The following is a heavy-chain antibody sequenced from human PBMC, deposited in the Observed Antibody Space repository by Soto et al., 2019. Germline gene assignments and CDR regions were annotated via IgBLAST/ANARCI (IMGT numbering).Heavy chain of an antibody. CDR1: GFTFSSYA. CDR2: ISYDGSNK. CDR3: ARLRVRDTLMDYFDY. V-gene: IGHV3-30-3*01. Sequence: GGSLSLSCAASGFTFSSYAMHWVRQAPGKGLEWVAVISYDGSNKYYADSVKGRFTISRDNSKNTLYLQMNSLRAEDTAVYYCARLRVRDTLMDYFDYWGQGTLVTVSS. D-gene: IGHD2-8*01. J-gene: IGHJ4*02.